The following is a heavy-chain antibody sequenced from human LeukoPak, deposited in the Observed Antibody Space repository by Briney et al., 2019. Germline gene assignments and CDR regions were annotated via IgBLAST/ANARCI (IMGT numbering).Heavy chain of an antibody. V-gene: IGHV4-59*01. CDR3: ARGSDTAAGLY. J-gene: IGHJ4*02. CDR2: INYSGST. D-gene: IGHD6-13*01. CDR1: GGSISSYD. Sequence: SETLSLTCIVSGGSISSYDWSWIRQPPGKGLEWIGYINYSGSTNYNPSLKSRITISVDTSKNQFSLNLSSVTAADTAVYYCARGSDTAAGLYWGQGTLVTVSS.